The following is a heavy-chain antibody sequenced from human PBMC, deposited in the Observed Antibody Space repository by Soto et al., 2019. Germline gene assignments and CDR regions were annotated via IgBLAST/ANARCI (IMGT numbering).Heavy chain of an antibody. CDR3: TRVIESYGSGSYTY. CDR2: IRSKAYGGTT. Sequence: GGSLRLSCTASGFTFGDYAMSWFRQAPGKGLEWVGFIRSKAYGGTTEYAASVKGRFTISRDDSKSIAYLQMNSLKTEDTAVYYRTRVIESYGSGSYTYWGQGTLVTVSS. J-gene: IGHJ4*02. V-gene: IGHV3-49*03. CDR1: GFTFGDYA. D-gene: IGHD3-10*01.